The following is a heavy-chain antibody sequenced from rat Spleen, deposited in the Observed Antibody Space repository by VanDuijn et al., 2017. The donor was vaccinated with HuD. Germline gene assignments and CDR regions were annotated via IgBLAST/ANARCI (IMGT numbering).Heavy chain of an antibody. CDR1: GFSLTSYN. D-gene: IGHD1-10*01. Sequence: QVQLKESGPGLVQPSQTLSLTCTVAGFSLTSYNVHWVRQPPGKGLEWMGVIWNTGGTRYNSALKSRLSISKDTSKSQVFLKMNSLQTEDTATYYCARGGNNSLFDYWGQGVMVTVSS. J-gene: IGHJ2*01. CDR3: ARGGNNSLFDY. CDR2: IWNTGGT. V-gene: IGHV2-41*01.